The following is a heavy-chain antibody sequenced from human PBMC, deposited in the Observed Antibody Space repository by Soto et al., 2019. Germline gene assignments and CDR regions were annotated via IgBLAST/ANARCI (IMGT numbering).Heavy chain of an antibody. CDR2: ISGSGGST. D-gene: IGHD2-2*01. J-gene: IGHJ1*01. CDR1: GFTFSSYA. CDR3: AKRKGSSVFVVVPAATVGYFQH. Sequence: GGSLRLSCAASGFTFSSYAMSWVRQAPGKGLEWVSAISGSGGSTYYADSVKGRFTISRDNSKNTLYLQMNSLRAEDTAVYYCAKRKGSSVFVVVPAATVGYFQHWGQGTLVTVSS. V-gene: IGHV3-23*01.